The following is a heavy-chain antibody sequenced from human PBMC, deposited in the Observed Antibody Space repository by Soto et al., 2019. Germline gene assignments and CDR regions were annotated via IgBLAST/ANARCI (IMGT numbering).Heavy chain of an antibody. D-gene: IGHD5-18*01. Sequence: TLALTCTVYRGSISSGDYYWSWIRQHPGKGLEWIGYIYYSGSTYYNPSLKSRVTISVDTSKNQFSLKLSSVTAADKAVYYCARDPRGYSYGYEDQTYYGMDVWGQGTTVTVSS. CDR2: IYYSGST. J-gene: IGHJ6*02. CDR3: ARDPRGYSYGYEDQTYYGMDV. V-gene: IGHV4-30-4*01. CDR1: RGSISSGDYY.